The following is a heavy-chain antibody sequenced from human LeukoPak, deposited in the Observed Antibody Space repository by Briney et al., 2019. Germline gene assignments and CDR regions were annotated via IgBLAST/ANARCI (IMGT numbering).Heavy chain of an antibody. V-gene: IGHV1-69*13. CDR1: RGTVSRYA. J-gene: IGHJ4*02. CDR2: GIPTFCTA. CDR3: ARTVTGIHTYYYFDY. D-gene: IGHD5-18*01. Sequence: SSVKVSCKPSRGTVSRYAISWVRQAPGQGREGVGGGIPTFCTANYAQKFQGRVTITADESTSTANMELRRLRSEDTAVYYCARTVTGIHTYYYFDYGGQGTLVTVS.